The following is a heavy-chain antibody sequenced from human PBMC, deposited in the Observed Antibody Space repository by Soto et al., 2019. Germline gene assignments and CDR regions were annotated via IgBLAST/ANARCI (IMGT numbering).Heavy chain of an antibody. CDR3: ARGFRDPSFSGFDY. V-gene: IGHV1-3*01. J-gene: IGHJ4*02. Sequence: QVQLVQSGTEVRKPGASVKLSCRASGYTFTNYPLHWVRQAPGQRPQWLGWISAVDGQIKYSQKFQGRVTITTDTSASTTYMELSSLRSDDTAMYYCARGFRDPSFSGFDYWGQGALVTVSS. CDR1: GYTFTNYP. D-gene: IGHD2-21*02. CDR2: ISAVDGQI.